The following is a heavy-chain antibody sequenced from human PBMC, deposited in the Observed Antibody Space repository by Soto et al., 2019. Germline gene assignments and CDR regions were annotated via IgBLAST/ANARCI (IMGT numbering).Heavy chain of an antibody. CDR2: ISWNSGSI. CDR1: GFTFDDYA. D-gene: IGHD3-10*01. J-gene: IGHJ4*02. Sequence: PGGSLRLSCAASGFTFDDYAMHWVRQAPGKGLEWVSGISWNSGSIGYADSVKGRFTISRDNAKNSLYLQMNSLRAEDTALYYCAKDRTHLPHTRGLDYWGQGTLVTVSS. CDR3: AKDRTHLPHTRGLDY. V-gene: IGHV3-9*01.